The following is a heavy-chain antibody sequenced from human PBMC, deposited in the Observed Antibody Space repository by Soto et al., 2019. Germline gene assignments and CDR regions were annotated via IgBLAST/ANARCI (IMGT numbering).Heavy chain of an antibody. Sequence: QVQLQQWGAGLLKPSETLSLTCAVYGGSFSGYYWTWIRQPPGTGLEWIGEINHSGSTNYNPSLKSRVTISVDPSKHQFSLKLTSVTAAGTAVSYCARDKITGLFDYWGQGTLVTVSS. CDR3: ARDKITGLFDY. CDR2: INHSGST. J-gene: IGHJ4*02. CDR1: GGSFSGYY. D-gene: IGHD2-8*02. V-gene: IGHV4-34*01.